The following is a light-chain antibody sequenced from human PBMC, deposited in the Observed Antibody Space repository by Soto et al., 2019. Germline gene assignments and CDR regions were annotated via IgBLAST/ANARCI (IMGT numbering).Light chain of an antibody. Sequence: QSVLTQPASVSGSPGQSITISCTGTSSDVGGYNYVSWYQQHPGKAPKLMIYEVNNRPSGVSNRFSGSKSDNTASLTISGLQADDEADYYCSSYTSSGPWVFGGGTKLTVL. J-gene: IGLJ3*02. CDR3: SSYTSSGPWV. V-gene: IGLV2-14*01. CDR2: EVN. CDR1: SSDVGGYNY.